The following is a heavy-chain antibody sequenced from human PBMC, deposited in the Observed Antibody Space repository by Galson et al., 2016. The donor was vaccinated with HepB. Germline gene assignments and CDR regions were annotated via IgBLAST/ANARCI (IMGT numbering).Heavy chain of an antibody. J-gene: IGHJ4*02. V-gene: IGHV3-23*01. Sequence: SLRLSCAASGFTSDSYAMSWVRQAPGKGLEWVSSISAGDAGTYYADSVKGRLTVSRDNSKNTLSLQVNSLRGEDTAVYYCAKGRLGSSWFPSFDYGGQGTVVTVSS. CDR1: GFTSDSYA. CDR3: AKGRLGSSWFPSFDY. CDR2: ISAGDAGT. D-gene: IGHD6-13*01.